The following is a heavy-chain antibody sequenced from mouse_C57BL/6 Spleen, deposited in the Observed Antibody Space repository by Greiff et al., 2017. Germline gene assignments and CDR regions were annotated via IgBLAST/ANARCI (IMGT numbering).Heavy chain of an antibody. CDR3: ARWDGYYSWFAY. CDR1: GYTFTSYW. CDR2: IHPSDSDT. J-gene: IGHJ3*01. V-gene: IGHV1-74*01. D-gene: IGHD2-3*01. Sequence: QVQLQQPGAELVKPGASVKVSCKASGYTFTSYWMHWVKQRPGQGLEWIGCIHPSDSDTNYNQKFKGQATLTVDKSTSTAYMQLSSLTSEDSAVYYCARWDGYYSWFAYWGQGTLVTVSA.